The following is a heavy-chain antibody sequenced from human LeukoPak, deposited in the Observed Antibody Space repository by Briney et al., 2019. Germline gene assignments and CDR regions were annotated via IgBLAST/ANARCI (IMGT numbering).Heavy chain of an antibody. D-gene: IGHD7-27*01. CDR3: ARLVITGDIDY. CDR1: GYTFTGYY. Sequence: ASVKVSCKASGYTFTGYYTHWVRQAPGQGLEWMGRINPNSGGTNYAQKFQGRVTMTRDTSISTAYMELSRLRSDDTAVYYCARLVITGDIDYWGQGTLVTVSS. V-gene: IGHV1-2*06. CDR2: INPNSGGT. J-gene: IGHJ4*02.